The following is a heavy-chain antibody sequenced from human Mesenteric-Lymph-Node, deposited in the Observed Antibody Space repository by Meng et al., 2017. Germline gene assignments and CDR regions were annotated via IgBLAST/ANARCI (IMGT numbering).Heavy chain of an antibody. CDR1: GGPFSVYF. Sequence: QVQLQQWGAGLLKPSESLSLTCAVSGGPFSVYFWGWIRQPPGKGLEWIGEINHSGTTKYKPSLKSRVIISADMSKNQFSLKLSSVTAADTAVYYCSKWDSTSRKDYWGQGTLVTVFS. CDR2: INHSGTT. D-gene: IGHD1-14*01. V-gene: IGHV4-34*01. CDR3: SKWDSTSRKDY. J-gene: IGHJ4*02.